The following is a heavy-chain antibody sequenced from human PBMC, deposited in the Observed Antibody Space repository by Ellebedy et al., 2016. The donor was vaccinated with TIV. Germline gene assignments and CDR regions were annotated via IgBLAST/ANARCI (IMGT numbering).Heavy chain of an antibody. Sequence: SETLSLXXTVSGGSISSYYWSWIRQPPGKGLEWIGYIYYSGSTNYNPSLKSRVTISVDTSKNQFSLKLSSVTAADTAVYYCARSDLLYYYGSGVFNCMDVWGQGTTVTVSS. CDR1: GGSISSYY. CDR3: ARSDLLYYYGSGVFNCMDV. CDR2: IYYSGST. J-gene: IGHJ6*02. D-gene: IGHD3-10*01. V-gene: IGHV4-59*01.